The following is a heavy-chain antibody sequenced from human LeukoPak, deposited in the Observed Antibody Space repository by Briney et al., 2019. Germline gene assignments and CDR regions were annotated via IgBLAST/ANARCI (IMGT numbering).Heavy chain of an antibody. Sequence: DPSETLSLTCAVYGGSFSGYYWSWIRQPPGKGLEWIGEINHSGSTNYNPSLKSRVTISVDTSKNQFSLKLSSVTAADTAVYYCAREERAIQIIRRKKNNWFDPWGQGTLVTVSS. CDR3: AREERAIQIIRRKKNNWFDP. CDR1: GGSFSGYY. CDR2: INHSGST. D-gene: IGHD2-21*01. V-gene: IGHV4-34*01. J-gene: IGHJ5*02.